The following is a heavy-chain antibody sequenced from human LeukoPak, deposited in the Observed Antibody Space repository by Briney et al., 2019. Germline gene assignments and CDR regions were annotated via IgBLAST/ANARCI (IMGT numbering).Heavy chain of an antibody. V-gene: IGHV3-21*01. D-gene: IGHD3-10*01. CDR2: ISSSSYI. CDR1: GFTFSSYA. Sequence: GGSLRLSCSASGFTFSSYAMHWVRQAPGKGLEWVSSISSSSYIYYADSVKGRFTISRDNAKNSLYLQMNSLRAEDTAVYYCARGTHGLFDYWGQGTLVTVSS. J-gene: IGHJ4*02. CDR3: ARGTHGLFDY.